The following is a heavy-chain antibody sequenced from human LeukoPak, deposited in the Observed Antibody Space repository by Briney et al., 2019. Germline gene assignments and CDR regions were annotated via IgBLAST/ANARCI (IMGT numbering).Heavy chain of an antibody. V-gene: IGHV3-64*01. CDR2: ISSNGGST. CDR1: GFTFSSYA. D-gene: IGHD4-17*01. J-gene: IGHJ4*02. Sequence: GGSLRLSCAASGFTFSSYAMHWVRQTPGKGLEYVSAISSNGGSTYYANSVKGRFTISRDNSKNTLFLQMGSLRAEDMAVYYCARAPTVTNLYYFDYWGQGTPVTVSS. CDR3: ARAPTVTNLYYFDY.